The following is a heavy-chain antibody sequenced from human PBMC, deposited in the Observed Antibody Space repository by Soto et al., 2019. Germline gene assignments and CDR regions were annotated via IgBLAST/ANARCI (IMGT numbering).Heavy chain of an antibody. CDR3: ARSRDSFDY. CDR1: GYTFTIYY. J-gene: IGHJ4*02. Sequence: ASVKVSCKASGYTFTIYYMHWVRQAPGQGLEWMGIINPSGGSTSYAQMFQGRVTMTRDKSTSTVYMELSSLRSEDTAIYYCARSRDSFDYWGQGTLVTVYS. V-gene: IGHV1-46*01. CDR2: INPSGGST.